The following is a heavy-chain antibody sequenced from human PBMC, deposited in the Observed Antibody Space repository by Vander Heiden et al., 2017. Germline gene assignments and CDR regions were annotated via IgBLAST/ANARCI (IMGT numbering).Heavy chain of an antibody. J-gene: IGHJ5*02. CDR1: GGSVYSFSYY. V-gene: IGHV4-39*01. CDR3: ARQTYRSFAP. CDR2: IFSKGDT. Sequence: QLQLQESGPGLVKPSATLSLTCTVSGGSVYSFSYYWGWIRQPPGEGLEWIGYIFSKGDTYYNPSLESRVTISVDTSKNQFSLKLSSVTAADTAVYYCARQTYRSFAPWGQGVLVTVSS. D-gene: IGHD3-16*02.